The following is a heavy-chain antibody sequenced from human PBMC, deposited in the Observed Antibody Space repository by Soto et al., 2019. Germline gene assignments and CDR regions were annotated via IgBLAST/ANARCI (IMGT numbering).Heavy chain of an antibody. V-gene: IGHV1-18*01. J-gene: IGHJ1*01. Sequence: GASVKVSCKASGYSFTNYGISWVRQAPGQGPEWMGWISGYNGNTNYAQTLQGRVTMTTDTSTSTAYMELRSLRSDDTAVYYCAGGGSSWSAEYYQHWGQGTLVTVSS. CDR3: AGGGSSWSAEYYQH. CDR1: GYSFTNYG. D-gene: IGHD6-13*01. CDR2: ISGYNGNT.